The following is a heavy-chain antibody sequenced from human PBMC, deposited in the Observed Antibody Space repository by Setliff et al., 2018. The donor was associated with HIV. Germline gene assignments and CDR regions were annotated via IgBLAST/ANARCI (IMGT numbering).Heavy chain of an antibody. CDR2: TYYKSKWYH. Sequence: SQTLSLTCVIAAGDRVSNNKAAWNWIRQSPSRGLEWLGRTYYKSKWYHDYEVSVESRISITPDTSKNQFYLHLNSVTPDDTAVYYCARGNPAMDVWGKGTTVTVSS. V-gene: IGHV6-1*01. J-gene: IGHJ6*03. CDR1: AGDRVSNNKAA. CDR3: ARGNPAMDV.